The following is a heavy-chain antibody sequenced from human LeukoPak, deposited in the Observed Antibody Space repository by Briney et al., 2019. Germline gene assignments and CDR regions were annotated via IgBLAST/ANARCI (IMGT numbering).Heavy chain of an antibody. D-gene: IGHD6-6*01. CDR1: GYTYTSYD. CDR2: MNPNSGNT. Sequence: ASVKVSCKASGYTYTSYDINWVRQATGQGLEWMGWMNPNSGNTGYAQKFKGRFTITRNTSISTAYMELNSLRSEDTAVYYCARVAYSSSSGYYYMDVWGKGTTVTVSS. CDR3: ARVAYSSSSGYYYMDV. V-gene: IGHV1-8*03. J-gene: IGHJ6*03.